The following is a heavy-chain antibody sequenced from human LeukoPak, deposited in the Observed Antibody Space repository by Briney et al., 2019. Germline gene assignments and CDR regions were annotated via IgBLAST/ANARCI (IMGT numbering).Heavy chain of an antibody. CDR2: INPNSGGT. J-gene: IGHJ6*03. D-gene: IGHD5-12*01. V-gene: IGHV1-2*02. CDR1: GYTFTGYY. CDR3: AGVNSGYDPSPSYYYYMDV. Sequence: ASVKVSCKASGYTFTGYYMHWVRQAPGQGLEWMGWINPNSGGTNYAQKFQGRVTMTTDTSTSTAYMELRSLRSDDTAVYYCAGVNSGYDPSPSYYYYMDVWGKGTTVTISS.